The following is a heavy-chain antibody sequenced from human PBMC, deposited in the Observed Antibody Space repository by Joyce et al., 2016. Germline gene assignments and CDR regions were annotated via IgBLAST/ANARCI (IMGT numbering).Heavy chain of an antibody. V-gene: IGHV4-34*01. Sequence: QVQLQQWGAGLLKPSETLSLTCAVYGGSFSGYYWTFIRQPPGKGLEWIGEINGVGITNYKPSLKSRVTILLDTSKNQFSLKLTSVTAADTAVYYCARGQGYTTSVRRRGMDVWGQGTTVTVSS. CDR2: INGVGIT. CDR3: ARGQGYTTSVRRRGMDV. D-gene: IGHD6-13*01. J-gene: IGHJ6*02. CDR1: GGSFSGYY.